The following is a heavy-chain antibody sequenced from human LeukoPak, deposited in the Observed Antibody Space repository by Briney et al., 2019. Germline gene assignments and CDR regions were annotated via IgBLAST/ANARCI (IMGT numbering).Heavy chain of an antibody. Sequence: SVKVSCKASGGTFSSYAISWVRQAPGQGLEWMGGIIPIFGTANYAQKFQSRVTITADESTSTAYMELSSLRSEDTAVYYCARASGGYSYNYYFDYWGQGTLVTVSS. D-gene: IGHD5-18*01. V-gene: IGHV1-69*01. CDR3: ARASGGYSYNYYFDY. CDR1: GGTFSSYA. J-gene: IGHJ4*02. CDR2: IIPIFGTA.